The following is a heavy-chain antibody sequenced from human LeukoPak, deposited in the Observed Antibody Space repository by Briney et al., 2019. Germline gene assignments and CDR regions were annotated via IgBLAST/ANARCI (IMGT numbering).Heavy chain of an antibody. CDR3: ARAPSSSWYNPDAFDI. CDR2: IYYSGST. V-gene: IGHV4-59*01. J-gene: IGHJ3*02. CDR1: GGSISSYY. Sequence: PSETLSLTRTVSGGSISSYYWSWIRQPPGKGLEWIGYIYYSGSTNYNPSLKSRVTISVDTSKNQFSLTLSSVTAADTAVYYCARAPSSSWYNPDAFDIWGQGTMVTVSS. D-gene: IGHD6-13*01.